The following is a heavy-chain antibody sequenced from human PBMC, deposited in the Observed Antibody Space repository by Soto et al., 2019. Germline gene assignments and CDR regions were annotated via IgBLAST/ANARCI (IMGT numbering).Heavy chain of an antibody. V-gene: IGHV3-48*03. D-gene: IGHD5-12*01. Sequence: GGSLRLSCTTSGFTFSDYEMNWVRQAPGKGLEWVSHISSSGSIIYYADSVKGRFTISRDNAKNSLSLQMTSLRIDDTGLYYFARGNSGYDPSCDYWGQGTLVTVSS. J-gene: IGHJ4*01. CDR1: GFTFSDYE. CDR2: ISSSGSII. CDR3: ARGNSGYDPSCDY.